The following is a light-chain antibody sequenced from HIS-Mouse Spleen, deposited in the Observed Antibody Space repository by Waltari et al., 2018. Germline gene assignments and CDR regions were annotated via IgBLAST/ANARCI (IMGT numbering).Light chain of an antibody. CDR3: AAWDDSLNGYV. CDR1: SPNLGSNT. V-gene: IGLV1-44*01. Sequence: QSVLTQPPSASGTPGQRVTISCSGRSPNLGSNTLTWYQQLPGTAPKLLIYSNNQRPSGVPDRFSGSKSGTSASLAISGLQSEDEADYYCAAWDDSLNGYVFGTGTKVTVL. J-gene: IGLJ1*01. CDR2: SNN.